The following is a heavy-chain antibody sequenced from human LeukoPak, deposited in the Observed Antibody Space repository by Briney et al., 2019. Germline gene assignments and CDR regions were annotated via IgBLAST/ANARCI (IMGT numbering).Heavy chain of an antibody. J-gene: IGHJ5*02. D-gene: IGHD3-22*01. CDR3: ARGGSYYYDSSGSYSCFDP. CDR2: VNHSGST. V-gene: IGHV4-39*07. CDR1: GGSVSSSSYY. Sequence: SETLSLTCTVSGGSVSSSSYYWGWIRQPPGKGLEWIGEVNHSGSTNYNPSLKSRVTISVDTSKNQFSLKLSSVTAADTAVYYCARGGSYYYDSSGSYSCFDPWGQGTLVTVSS.